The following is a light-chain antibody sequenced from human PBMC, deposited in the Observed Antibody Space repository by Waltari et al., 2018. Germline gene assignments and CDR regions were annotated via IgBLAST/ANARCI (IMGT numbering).Light chain of an antibody. CDR2: EAS. CDR3: QQYNNWPPLT. V-gene: IGKV3-15*01. CDR1: QSISRN. Sequence: EIVMTQSPATLSVSPGERATLSCRASQSISRNLAWYQQKPGQAPRLLIYEASTSATAIPARFSGSGSGTDFTLTISSLQSEDCALYYCQQYNNWPPLTFGGGTKVEIK. J-gene: IGKJ4*01.